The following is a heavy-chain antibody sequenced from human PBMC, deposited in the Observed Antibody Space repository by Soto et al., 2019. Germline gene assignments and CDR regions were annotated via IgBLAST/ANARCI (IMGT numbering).Heavy chain of an antibody. D-gene: IGHD2-15*01. CDR2: INGDGGTT. CDR3: ARGIRNYYGVDV. J-gene: IGHJ6*02. Sequence: EVQLVESGGGLVQPGGSLRLYCAASGFTFNSYWMHWVRQDPGKGLLWVSRINGDGGTTNYADSVKGRFTISRDNAMNTVYLQMNNLRVEDTAVYYCARGIRNYYGVDVWGQGTTVTGSS. V-gene: IGHV3-74*01. CDR1: GFTFNSYW.